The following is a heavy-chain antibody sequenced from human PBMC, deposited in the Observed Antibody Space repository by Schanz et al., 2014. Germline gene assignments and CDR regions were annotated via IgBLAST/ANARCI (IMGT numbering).Heavy chain of an antibody. Sequence: QVQLVQSGGEVKKPGASATVSCKASGYSFTDYAIHWVRQAPGQGLEWMGWISGYNGDTNYAPKFQDRVTMTRDTSLKTAYMEMTDRKFEDAGLYYCAIHYGDRPLWGQGTLIAVSS. CDR3: AIHYGDRPL. J-gene: IGHJ4*02. V-gene: IGHV1-18*01. CDR1: GYSFTDYA. D-gene: IGHD4-17*01. CDR2: ISGYNGDT.